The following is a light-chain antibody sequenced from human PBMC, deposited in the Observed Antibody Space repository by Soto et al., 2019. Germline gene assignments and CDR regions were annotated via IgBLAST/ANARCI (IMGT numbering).Light chain of an antibody. CDR2: AAS. V-gene: IGKV1-39*01. CDR3: QQSYTTPS. J-gene: IGKJ4*01. Sequence: DIQMTQSPSSLSASVGDRVTITCRASHSISNSLNWYQQRPGRAPKVLIYAASNLQSGVPSRFSGSGSGTDFPHTISTLQPEDFATYYCQQSYTTPSFGGGTKVEIK. CDR1: HSISNS.